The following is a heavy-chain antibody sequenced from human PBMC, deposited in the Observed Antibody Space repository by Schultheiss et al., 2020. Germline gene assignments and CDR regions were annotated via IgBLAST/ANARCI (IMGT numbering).Heavy chain of an antibody. CDR3: ARSNRTIFGSKGYGMDV. Sequence: SETLSLTCTVSGGSISSYYWSWIRQPPGKGLEWIGYIYYSGSTNYNPSLKSRVTMSVGTSKNQFSLKLSSVTAADTAVYYCARSNRTIFGSKGYGMDVWGQGTMVTVSS. CDR2: IYYSGST. CDR1: GGSISSYY. D-gene: IGHD3-3*01. J-gene: IGHJ6*02. V-gene: IGHV4-59*12.